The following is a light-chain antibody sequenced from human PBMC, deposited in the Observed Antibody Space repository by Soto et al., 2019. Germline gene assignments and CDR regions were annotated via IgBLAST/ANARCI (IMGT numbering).Light chain of an antibody. CDR1: QSISSW. Sequence: IQMTQSPSTLSASVGDRVTITCRASQSISSWLAWYQQKPGKAPKVLIYDASTLESGVPSRFSGSGSGTEFTLTISSLQPDDSATYYCQQYNSYPGYTFGQGTKLEIQ. CDR2: DAS. CDR3: QQYNSYPGYT. V-gene: IGKV1-5*01. J-gene: IGKJ2*01.